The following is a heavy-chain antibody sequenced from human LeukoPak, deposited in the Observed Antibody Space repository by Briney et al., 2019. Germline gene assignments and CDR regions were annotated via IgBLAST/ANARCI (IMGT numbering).Heavy chain of an antibody. Sequence: SETLSLTCTASGGSVSSGSYYWSWIRQPPGKGLEWIGYIYYSGSTNYNPSLKSRVTISVDTSKNQFSLKLSSVTAADTAVYYCARSSGWFHFDYWGQGTLVTVSS. V-gene: IGHV4-61*01. J-gene: IGHJ4*02. CDR1: GGSVSSGSYY. CDR3: ARSSGWFHFDY. CDR2: IYYSGST. D-gene: IGHD6-19*01.